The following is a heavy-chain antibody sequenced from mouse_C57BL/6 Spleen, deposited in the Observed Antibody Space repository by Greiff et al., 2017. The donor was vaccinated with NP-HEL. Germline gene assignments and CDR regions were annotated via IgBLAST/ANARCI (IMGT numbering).Heavy chain of an antibody. D-gene: IGHD2-4*01. Sequence: VKLMESGPELVKPGASVKISCKASGYSFTSYYIHWVKQRPGQGLEWIGWIYPGSGNTKYNEKFKGKATLTADTSSSTAYMQLSSLTSEDSAVYYCVYDYEGAWFAYWGQGTLVTVSA. CDR3: VYDYEGAWFAY. V-gene: IGHV1-66*01. CDR2: IYPGSGNT. CDR1: GYSFTSYY. J-gene: IGHJ3*01.